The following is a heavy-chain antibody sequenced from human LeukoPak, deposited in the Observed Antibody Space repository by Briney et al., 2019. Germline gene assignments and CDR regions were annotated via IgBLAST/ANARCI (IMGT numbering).Heavy chain of an antibody. CDR1: GFTFSSYA. J-gene: IGHJ4*02. V-gene: IGHV3-30-3*01. D-gene: IGHD2-8*02. CDR2: ISYDGSNK. Sequence: GGSLRLSCAASGFTFSSYAMHWVRQAPGKGLEWVAVISYDGSNKYYADSVKGRFTISRDNSKNTLYLQMNSLRAEDTAVYYCARDPWQAGGFDYWGQGTLVTVSS. CDR3: ARDPWQAGGFDY.